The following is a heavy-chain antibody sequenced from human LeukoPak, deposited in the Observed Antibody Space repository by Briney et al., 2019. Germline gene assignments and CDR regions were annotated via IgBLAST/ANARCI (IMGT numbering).Heavy chain of an antibody. CDR2: INHSGST. Sequence: SETLSLTCAVYGGSFSGYYWSWIRQPPGKGLEWIGEINHSGSTNYNPSLKSRVTISVDTSKNQFSLKLSSVTAADTAVYYCARFVAVQFSFDPWGQGTLVTVSS. D-gene: IGHD2-2*01. CDR3: ARFVAVQFSFDP. J-gene: IGHJ5*02. V-gene: IGHV4-34*01. CDR1: GGSFSGYY.